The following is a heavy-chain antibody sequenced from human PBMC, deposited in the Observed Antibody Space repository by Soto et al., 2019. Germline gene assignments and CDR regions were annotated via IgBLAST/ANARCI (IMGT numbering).Heavy chain of an antibody. CDR2: IYSNGDT. D-gene: IGHD6-6*01. V-gene: IGHV4-31*03. CDR1: SDSMNSGGYY. J-gene: IGHJ6*02. CDR3: ARRGGSSPGYYYYAMDV. Sequence: SETLSLTCSVSSDSMNSGGYYWSWIRQHPGKGLEWIGYIYSNGDTYYNPSLKSRVTISVDTSKNQFSLNLTSVTAADTAVYYCARRGGSSPGYYYYAMDVWGQGTTVTVSS.